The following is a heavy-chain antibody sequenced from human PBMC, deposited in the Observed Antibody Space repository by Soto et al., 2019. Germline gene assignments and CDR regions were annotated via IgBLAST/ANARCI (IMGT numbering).Heavy chain of an antibody. CDR2: ITPFNGNT. Sequence: KVSCQASGYTFTYRYLHWVRQAPGQALEWMGWITPFNGNTNYAQKFQDRVTITRDRSMSTAYMELSSLRSEDTAMYYCAIAAAGMSSRFDPWGQGTLVTVSS. V-gene: IGHV1-45*02. CDR3: AIAAAGMSSRFDP. J-gene: IGHJ5*02. D-gene: IGHD6-13*01. CDR1: GYTFTYRY.